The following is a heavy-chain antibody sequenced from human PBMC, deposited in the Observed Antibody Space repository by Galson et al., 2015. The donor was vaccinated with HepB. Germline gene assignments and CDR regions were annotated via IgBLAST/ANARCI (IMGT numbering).Heavy chain of an antibody. D-gene: IGHD1-26*01. Sequence: LRLSCAASGFTFSSCTMNWVRQAPGKGLEWISYISTTSDNKFSADSVKGRFIISRDNAKNLLYLQMNSLRAEDTAVYYCTRIALSGSYWYFDYWGQGSLVTVSS. CDR1: GFTFSSCT. V-gene: IGHV3-48*01. J-gene: IGHJ4*02. CDR3: TRIALSGSYWYFDY. CDR2: ISTTSDNK.